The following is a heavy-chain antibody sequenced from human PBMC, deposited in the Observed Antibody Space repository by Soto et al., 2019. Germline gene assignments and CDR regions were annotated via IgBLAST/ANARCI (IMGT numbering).Heavy chain of an antibody. J-gene: IGHJ2*01. CDR2: IIPIFGTA. D-gene: IGHD5-18*01. CDR1: GGTFSSYA. CDR3: ARYVGKAMDPYWYFDL. V-gene: IGHV1-69*06. Sequence: ASVKVSCKASGGTFSSYAISWVRQAPGQGLEWMGGIIPIFGTANYAQKFQGRVTITADKSTSTAYMELSSLRSEDTAVYYCARYVGKAMDPYWYFDLWGRGTLVTVSS.